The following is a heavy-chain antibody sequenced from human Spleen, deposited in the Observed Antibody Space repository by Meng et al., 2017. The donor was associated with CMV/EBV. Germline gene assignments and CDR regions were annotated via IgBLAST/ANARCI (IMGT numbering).Heavy chain of an antibody. J-gene: IGHJ4*02. D-gene: IGHD1-26*01. V-gene: IGHV4-39*01. CDR3: ARRLGGSYYPCFDY. Sequence: SGGSISISSFCWGWIRQPPGKGLGWIGSIYYSGSTSYNPSLKGRVTISVDTSKNQFSLKLSSVTAADTAVYYCARRLGGSYYPCFDYWGQGTLVTVSS. CDR2: IYYSGST. CDR1: GGSISISSFC.